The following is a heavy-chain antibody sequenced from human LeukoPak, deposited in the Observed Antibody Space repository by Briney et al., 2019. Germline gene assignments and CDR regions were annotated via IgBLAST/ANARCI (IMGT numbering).Heavy chain of an antibody. Sequence: GESLQISCKGSGYSFTSYWIGWVRQMPGKGLEWMGIIYPGDSDTRYSPSFQGQVTISADKSISTAYLQWSSLKASDTAMYYCARTVYDSSGYYYESYYFDYWGQGTLVTVSS. J-gene: IGHJ4*02. V-gene: IGHV5-51*01. CDR1: GYSFTSYW. CDR3: ARTVYDSSGYYYESYYFDY. D-gene: IGHD3-22*01. CDR2: IYPGDSDT.